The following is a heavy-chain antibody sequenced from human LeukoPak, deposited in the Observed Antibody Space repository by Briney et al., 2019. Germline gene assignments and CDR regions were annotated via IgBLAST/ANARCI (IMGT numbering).Heavy chain of an antibody. J-gene: IGHJ4*02. CDR3: AMRYYRGDY. V-gene: IGHV1-8*01. D-gene: IGHD1-26*01. CDR1: GYTFTSYD. Sequence: ASVKVSCKASGYTFTSYDINWVRQTTGQGLEWMGWMNPNSGNTGYAQKFQGRVTMTRNTSISTAYMDLSSLTPEDTAVYYCAMRYYRGDYWGQGTLVTVSS. CDR2: MNPNSGNT.